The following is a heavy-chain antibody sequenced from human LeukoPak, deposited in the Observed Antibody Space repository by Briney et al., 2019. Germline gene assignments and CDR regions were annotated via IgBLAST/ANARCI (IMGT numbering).Heavy chain of an antibody. V-gene: IGHV1-18*04. D-gene: IGHD3-10*01. CDR2: ISAYNGNT. Sequence: ASVKVSCKASGYTFTSYYMHWVRQAPGQGLEWMGWISAYNGNTNYAQKLQGRVTMTTDTSTSTAYMELRSLRSDDTAVYYCARVKFGWFDPWGQGTLVTVSS. J-gene: IGHJ5*02. CDR3: ARVKFGWFDP. CDR1: GYTFTSYY.